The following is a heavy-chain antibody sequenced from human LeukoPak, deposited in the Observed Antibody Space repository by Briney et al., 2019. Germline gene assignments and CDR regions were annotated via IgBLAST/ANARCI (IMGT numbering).Heavy chain of an antibody. Sequence: SETLSLTCTVSGGSISSYYWSWIRQPPGKGLEWIGYIYYTRSTHYNPSLKSRVTISVDTSKNQFSLKLSSVTAADTAVYYCARSGKSGYVYYWGQGTLVTVSS. CDR1: GGSISSYY. J-gene: IGHJ4*02. CDR2: IYYTRST. V-gene: IGHV4-59*01. D-gene: IGHD6-25*01. CDR3: ARSGKSGYVYY.